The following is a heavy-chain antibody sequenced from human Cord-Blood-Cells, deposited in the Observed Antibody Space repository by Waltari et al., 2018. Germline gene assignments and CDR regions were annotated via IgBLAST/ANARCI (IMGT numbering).Heavy chain of an antibody. D-gene: IGHD6-6*01. CDR1: GFTFSSYS. V-gene: IGHV3-21*01. Sequence: EVQLVESGGGLVKPGGSLRLSCAASGFTFSSYSMNWVRQAPGKGLEWVSSISSSSSYIYYADSVKGRFTISRDNAKNSLYLQMNSLRAEDTAVYYCANILKYSSSFDYWGQGTLVTVSS. CDR2: ISSSSSYI. CDR3: ANILKYSSSFDY. J-gene: IGHJ4*02.